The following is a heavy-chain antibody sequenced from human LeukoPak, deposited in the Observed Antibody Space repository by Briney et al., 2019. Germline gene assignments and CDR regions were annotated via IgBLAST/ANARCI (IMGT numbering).Heavy chain of an antibody. CDR2: ISSSSSYI. D-gene: IGHD3-10*01. Sequence: PGGSLRLSCAASGFTFSSYSMNWVRQAPGKGLEWDSSISSSSSYIYYADSVKGRFTISRDNAKNSLYLQMNSLRAEDTAVYYCARDRLGGAFDIWGQGTMATVSS. CDR1: GFTFSSYS. CDR3: ARDRLGGAFDI. J-gene: IGHJ3*02. V-gene: IGHV3-21*01.